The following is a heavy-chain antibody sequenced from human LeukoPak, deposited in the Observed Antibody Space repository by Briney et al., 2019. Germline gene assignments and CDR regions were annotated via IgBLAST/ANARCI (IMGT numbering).Heavy chain of an antibody. CDR3: ARRDDFDI. V-gene: IGHV3-48*04. J-gene: IGHJ3*02. CDR2: IDISSSTI. CDR1: GFTFSSYS. Sequence: GSLRLSCAASGFTFSSYSMNWVRQAPGKGLEWVSFIDISSSTIYYADSVKGRFTISRDNAKDSLYLQMNSLRADDTAVYYCARRDDFDIWGQGTMVTVSS.